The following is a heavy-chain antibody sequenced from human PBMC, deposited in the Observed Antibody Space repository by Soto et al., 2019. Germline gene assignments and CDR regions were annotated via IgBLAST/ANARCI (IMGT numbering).Heavy chain of an antibody. J-gene: IGHJ6*02. V-gene: IGHV3-23*01. CDR2: ISGSGGST. CDR1: GFTFSSYA. D-gene: IGHD1-26*01. CDR3: AKRQGMEGAGNYYYYGMDV. Sequence: PGGSLRLSCAASGFTFSSYAMSWVRQAPGKGLEWVSAISGSGGSTYYADSVKGRFTISRDNSKSTLYLQMNSLRAEDTAVYYCAKRQGMEGAGNYYYYGMDVWGQGTTVTVSS.